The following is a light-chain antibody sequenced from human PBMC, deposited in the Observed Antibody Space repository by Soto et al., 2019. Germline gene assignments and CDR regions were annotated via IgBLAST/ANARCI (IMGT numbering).Light chain of an antibody. V-gene: IGKV3-20*01. CDR1: QSVGSN. CDR2: GAS. CDR3: QQYGSSPWT. J-gene: IGKJ1*01. Sequence: IVMTQSPATLSVSPGERATLSCRASQSVGSNLAWYQQKPDQAPRLLIYGASSRATGIPDRFSGSGSGTDFTLTISRLEPEDFAVYYCQQYGSSPWTFGQGTKVDIK.